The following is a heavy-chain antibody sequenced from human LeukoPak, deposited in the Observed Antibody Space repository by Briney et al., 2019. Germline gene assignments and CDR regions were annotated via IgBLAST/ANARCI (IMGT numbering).Heavy chain of an antibody. V-gene: IGHV3-23*01. Sequence: GGSLRLSCVVSGISLSNYAMTWVRQAPGKGLEWVSYISEKGGSTTYADSVKGRFTISRDTSLNTLYLQMNNLRAEDTAVYFCAKRGVVIRGLLVIGYHQEAYYYDFWGQGVLVTVSS. CDR3: AKRGVVIRGLLVIGYHQEAYYYDF. D-gene: IGHD3-10*01. CDR1: GISLSNYA. J-gene: IGHJ4*02. CDR2: ISEKGGST.